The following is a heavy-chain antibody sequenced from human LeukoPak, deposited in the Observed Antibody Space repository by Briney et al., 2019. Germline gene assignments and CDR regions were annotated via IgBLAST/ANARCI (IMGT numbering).Heavy chain of an antibody. CDR1: GGSFSGYY. CDR3: ARDRDSSGYYPSYYYYYGMDV. V-gene: IGHV4-34*01. D-gene: IGHD3-22*01. CDR2: INHSGST. J-gene: IGHJ6*02. Sequence: SETLSLTCAVYGGSFSGYYWSWIRQPPGKGLEWIGEINHSGSTNYNPSLKSRVTISVDTSKNQFSLKLSSVTAADTAVYYCARDRDSSGYYPSYYYYYGMDVWGQGTTVTVSS.